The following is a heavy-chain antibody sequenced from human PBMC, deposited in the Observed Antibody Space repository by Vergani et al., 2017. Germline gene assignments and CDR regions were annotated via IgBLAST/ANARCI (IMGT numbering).Heavy chain of an antibody. CDR3: AGDYPLPLGAGGVLDC. J-gene: IGHJ4*02. CDR2: INHSGST. CDR1: GGSFSGYY. Sequence: QVQLQQWGAGLLKPSETLSLTCAVYGGSFSGYYRSWIRQPPGKGLEWIGEINHSGSTNYNPSLKSRVTISVDTSKNQFSLKLSSVTAADTAVYYCAGDYPLPLGAGGVLDCWGQGTVVTVSS. D-gene: IGHD2-8*02. V-gene: IGHV4-34*01.